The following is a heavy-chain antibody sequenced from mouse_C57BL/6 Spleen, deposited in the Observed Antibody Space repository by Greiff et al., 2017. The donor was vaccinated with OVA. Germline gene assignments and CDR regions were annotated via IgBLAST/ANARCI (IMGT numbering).Heavy chain of an antibody. V-gene: IGHV1-61*01. D-gene: IGHD3-2*02. Sequence: VQLQQPGAELVRPGSSVKLSCKASGYTFTSYWMDWVKQRPGQGLEWIGNIYPSDSETHYNQKFKDKATLTVDKSSSTAYMQLSSLTSEDSAVYYCAMGDSSGYDFDYWGQGTTLTVSS. CDR3: AMGDSSGYDFDY. CDR2: IYPSDSET. J-gene: IGHJ2*01. CDR1: GYTFTSYW.